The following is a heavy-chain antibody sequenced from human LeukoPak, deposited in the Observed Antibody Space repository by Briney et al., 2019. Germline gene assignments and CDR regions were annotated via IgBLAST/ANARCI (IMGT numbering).Heavy chain of an antibody. J-gene: IGHJ4*02. CDR2: IYSGGST. Sequence: PGGSLRLSCAASGFTVSSNYMSWVRQAPGKGLEWVSVIYSGGSTYYADSVKGRFTISRDNSKYTLYLQMNSLRAEDTAVYYCARDLCSYDSSGYYFYWGQGTLVTVSS. D-gene: IGHD3-22*01. CDR3: ARDLCSYDSSGYYFY. V-gene: IGHV3-66*02. CDR1: GFTVSSNY.